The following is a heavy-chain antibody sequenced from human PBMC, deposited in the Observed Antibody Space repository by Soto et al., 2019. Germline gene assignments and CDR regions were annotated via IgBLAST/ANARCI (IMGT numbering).Heavy chain of an antibody. D-gene: IGHD3-22*01. CDR3: ARDVGYHYDGSPSGQFDF. Sequence: SETLSLTCVVSGNSISTTNWWSWVRQSPGKGLEWIGEIYHSGSTNYNPSLKSRVTISVDKSKNQFSLKLSSVAAADTAVYYCARDVGYHYDGSPSGQFDFWGQGTLVTVSS. J-gene: IGHJ4*02. CDR1: GNSISTTNW. V-gene: IGHV4-4*02. CDR2: IYHSGST.